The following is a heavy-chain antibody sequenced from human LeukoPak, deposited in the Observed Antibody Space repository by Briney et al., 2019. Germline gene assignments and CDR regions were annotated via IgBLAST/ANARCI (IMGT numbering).Heavy chain of an antibody. Sequence: SETLSLTCAVYIDSFSNYHWNWIRQTPAKGMEWIGEVNESGGTNISPSLRSRVILPVDTSKNQFSLKLISVTVADTAIYYCARGQGATVPQVGKNWFDPWGQGTRVTVSS. J-gene: IGHJ5*02. D-gene: IGHD1-26*01. V-gene: IGHV4-34*01. CDR1: IDSFSNYH. CDR3: ARGQGATVPQVGKNWFDP. CDR2: VNESGGT.